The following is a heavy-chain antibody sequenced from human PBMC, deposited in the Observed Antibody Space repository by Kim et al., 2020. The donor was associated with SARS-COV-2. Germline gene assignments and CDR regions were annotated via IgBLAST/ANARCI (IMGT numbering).Heavy chain of an antibody. D-gene: IGHD6-6*01. CDR2: GST. J-gene: IGHJ4*02. V-gene: IGHV4-59*08. Sequence: GSTIYNPSLKSRVTISVDTSKTHFSLKLSSVTAADTAVYYCVRHARSSSDWGQGTLVTVSS. CDR3: VRHARSSSD.